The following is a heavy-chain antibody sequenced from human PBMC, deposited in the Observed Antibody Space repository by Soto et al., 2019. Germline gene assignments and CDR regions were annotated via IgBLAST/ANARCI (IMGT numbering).Heavy chain of an antibody. V-gene: IGHV1-24*01. J-gene: IGHJ6*02. CDR2: FDPEDGET. CDR1: GYTLTELS. CDR3: ETELRERRDYYYYYGMDV. Sequence: ASVKVSCKVSGYTLTELSMHWVRQAPGKGLEWMGGFDPEDGETIYAQKFQGRVTMTEDTSTDTAYMELSSLRSEDTAVYYCETELRERRDYYYYYGMDVWGQGTTVTVSS. D-gene: IGHD1-26*01.